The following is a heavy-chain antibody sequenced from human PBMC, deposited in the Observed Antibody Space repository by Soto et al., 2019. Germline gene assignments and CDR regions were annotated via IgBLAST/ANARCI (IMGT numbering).Heavy chain of an antibody. Sequence: QVQLVESGGGVVQPGTSLRVSCVGSGFTFRSYVIHWVRQAPGKGLEWVALTAYDGSDKYYGDSVRGRFTISRDNSRNTVDLQMDRLRLEDTALYYCARWGTTGGLEVWGQGTLVSVSS. J-gene: IGHJ1*01. V-gene: IGHV3-30*19. D-gene: IGHD3-16*01. CDR3: ARWGTTGGLEV. CDR2: TAYDGSDK. CDR1: GFTFRSYV.